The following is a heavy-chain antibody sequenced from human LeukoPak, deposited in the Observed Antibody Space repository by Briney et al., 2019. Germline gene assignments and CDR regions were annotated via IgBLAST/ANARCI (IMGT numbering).Heavy chain of an antibody. CDR3: AKDLTAGGIGYRTNAFDI. CDR1: GYDFSRYA. CDR2: ISGSDDST. D-gene: IGHD3-22*01. Sequence: GESLKISCQGSGYDFSRYAMSWVRQAPGKGLEWVSAISGSDDSTYYADSVKGRFTISRDNSKNTLYLQMNSLRAEDTAVYYCAKDLTAGGIGYRTNAFDIWGQGTMVTVSS. V-gene: IGHV3-23*01. J-gene: IGHJ3*02.